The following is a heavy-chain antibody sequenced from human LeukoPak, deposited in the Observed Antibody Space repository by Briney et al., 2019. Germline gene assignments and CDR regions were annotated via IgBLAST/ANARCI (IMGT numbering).Heavy chain of an antibody. J-gene: IGHJ4*02. V-gene: IGHV4-61*09. Sequence: PSETLSLTCTVSGASINSSPYYWTWIRQPAGKGLEWIGHIFTTGPGSYNPSLRSRVTISRDTSKNEFSLSLNSVTAADTAVYYCARSLSGGRSSGYCLGYWGQGTLVTVSS. D-gene: IGHD3-22*01. CDR2: IFTTGPG. CDR1: GASINSSPYY. CDR3: ARSLSGGRSSGYCLGY.